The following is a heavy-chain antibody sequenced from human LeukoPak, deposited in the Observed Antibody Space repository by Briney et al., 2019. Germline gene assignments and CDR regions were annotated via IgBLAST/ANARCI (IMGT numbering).Heavy chain of an antibody. CDR2: IYTSGST. Sequence: SETLSLTCTDPGGSISSYYWSCIWQPAGKGLEWIGRIYTSGSTNYNASLKSRVSMSVDTSKNQFSLKLSSVTAADTAVFYCARENSGGYREFDYWGQGTLVTVSS. V-gene: IGHV4-4*07. D-gene: IGHD1-26*01. J-gene: IGHJ4*02. CDR3: ARENSGGYREFDY. CDR1: GGSISSYY.